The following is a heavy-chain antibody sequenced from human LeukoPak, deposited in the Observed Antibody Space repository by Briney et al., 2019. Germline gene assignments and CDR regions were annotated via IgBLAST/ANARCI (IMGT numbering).Heavy chain of an antibody. J-gene: IGHJ6*03. Sequence: PSETLSLTCAVYGGSFSGYYWSWIRQPPGKGLEWIGEINHSGSTNYNPSLKSRVTISVDTSKNQFSLKLSSVTAADTAVYYCARRGGTMVRDFYYYYYYMDVWGKGTTVTISS. V-gene: IGHV4-34*01. CDR2: INHSGST. D-gene: IGHD3-10*01. CDR1: GGSFSGYY. CDR3: ARRGGTMVRDFYYYYYYMDV.